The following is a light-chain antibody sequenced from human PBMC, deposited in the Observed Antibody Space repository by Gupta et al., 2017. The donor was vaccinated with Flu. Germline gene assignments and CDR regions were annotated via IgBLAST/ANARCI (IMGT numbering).Light chain of an antibody. Sequence: QPPSVSVAPGQTARITCGGSDIGGKSVHWYLRRSGQAPLLVVHDDDDRPSGIPERVSGSKSGNTATLTLSRVEAGDEADYYCQVWDSNSGRVFGGGTKLTVL. CDR3: QVWDSNSGRV. CDR2: DDD. J-gene: IGLJ3*02. CDR1: DIGGKS. V-gene: IGLV3-21*02.